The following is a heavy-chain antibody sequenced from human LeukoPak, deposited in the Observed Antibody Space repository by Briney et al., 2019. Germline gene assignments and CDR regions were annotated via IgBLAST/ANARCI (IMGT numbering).Heavy chain of an antibody. J-gene: IGHJ3*02. CDR1: GYTLTELS. CDR3: ATYYYDSSGYPLGYGAFDI. D-gene: IGHD3-22*01. Sequence: GASVKVSCKVSGYTLTELSMHWVRQAPGKGLEWMGGFDPEDGETIYAQKFQGRVTMTEDTSTDTAYMELSSLRSEDTAVYYCATYYYDSSGYPLGYGAFDIWGQGTTVTVSS. CDR2: FDPEDGET. V-gene: IGHV1-24*01.